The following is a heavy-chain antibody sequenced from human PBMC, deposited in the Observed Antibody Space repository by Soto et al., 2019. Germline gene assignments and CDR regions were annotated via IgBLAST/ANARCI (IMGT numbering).Heavy chain of an antibody. D-gene: IGHD6-13*01. Sequence: EVQLLESGGGLVQPGGSLRLSCAASGFTFSSYAMSWVRQAPGKGLEWVSAISGSGGSTYYADSVKGRFTISRDNSKNTLYLQMNSLRAEDTAVYSCARHPFQGYSSSWARGVSYYYYGMDVWGQGTTVTVSS. CDR1: GFTFSSYA. CDR2: ISGSGGST. V-gene: IGHV3-23*01. J-gene: IGHJ6*02. CDR3: ARHPFQGYSSSWARGVSYYYYGMDV.